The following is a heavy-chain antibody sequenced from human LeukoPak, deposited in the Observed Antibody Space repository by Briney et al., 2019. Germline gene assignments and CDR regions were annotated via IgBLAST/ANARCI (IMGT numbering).Heavy chain of an antibody. CDR1: GFTFSDYE. CDR3: ATDSRPASLADFDH. Sequence: PGGSLRLSCVASGFTFSDYEMNWVRQAPGKGLEWLSFINTVGNIIYYADSVKGRFTISRDNAKKSLFLQLNSLRAEDTAVYYCATDSRPASLADFDHWGQGTLVSVSS. V-gene: IGHV3-48*03. CDR2: INTVGNII. J-gene: IGHJ4*02. D-gene: IGHD6-19*01.